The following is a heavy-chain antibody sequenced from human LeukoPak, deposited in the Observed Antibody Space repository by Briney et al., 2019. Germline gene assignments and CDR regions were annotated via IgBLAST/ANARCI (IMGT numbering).Heavy chain of an antibody. CDR3: ANWGQYCSSTSCLSAFDI. CDR1: GFTFTTYA. Sequence: GGSLRLSCSASGFTFTTYAMSWVRQAPGKGLEWVSAISGSGSSTYYADSVKGRFTISRDNSKNTLFLQMNSLRAEDTAVYYCANWGQYCSSTSCLSAFDIWGLGTMVTVSS. CDR2: ISGSGSST. V-gene: IGHV3-23*01. D-gene: IGHD2-2*01. J-gene: IGHJ3*02.